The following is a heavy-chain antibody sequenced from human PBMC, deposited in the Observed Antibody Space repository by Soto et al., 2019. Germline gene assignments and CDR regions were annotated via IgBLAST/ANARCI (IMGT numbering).Heavy chain of an antibody. CDR3: ARDGTAIAASYGMDV. CDR2: IYYSGST. J-gene: IGHJ6*02. Sequence: QVQLQESGPGLVKPSQTLSLTCTVSGGSISSGDYYWSWIREPPGKGLEWIGYIYYSGSTYYNPSLKSRVTISVDTSKNQFSLKLSSVTAADTAVYYCARDGTAIAASYGMDVWGQGTTVTVSS. V-gene: IGHV4-30-4*01. D-gene: IGHD6-13*01. CDR1: GGSISSGDYY.